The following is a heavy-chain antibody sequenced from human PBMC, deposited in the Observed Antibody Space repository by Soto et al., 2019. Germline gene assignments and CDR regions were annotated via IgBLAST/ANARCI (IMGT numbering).Heavy chain of an antibody. V-gene: IGHV1-18*01. D-gene: IGHD3-9*01. J-gene: IGHJ5*02. Sequence: ASVKVSCKASGYTFTTYGITWVRQAPGQGLEWTGWISAYSTNTIYAQKFQARLTMTTDTSTSTAYMELRSLRSDDTAVYYCARDADILTGYYTSGWFDPWGQGTLVTVSS. CDR1: GYTFTTYG. CDR3: ARDADILTGYYTSGWFDP. CDR2: ISAYSTNT.